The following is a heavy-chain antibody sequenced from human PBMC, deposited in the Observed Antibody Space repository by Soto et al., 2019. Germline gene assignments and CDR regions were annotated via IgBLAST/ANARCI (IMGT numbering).Heavy chain of an antibody. J-gene: IGHJ5*02. CDR3: VTTRGLAVGGSFDH. Sequence: QLQLQESGPGLVKPSETLSLTCIVSGGSISSRSSYWGWIRQPPGKGLELIGTFFSGSTYHNPSLKSRVIISVDTSRNQSALKVNSVAAADTAIYYCVTTRGLAVGGSFDHWGQGSRVTVSS. CDR2: FFSGST. V-gene: IGHV4-39*01. D-gene: IGHD6-19*01. CDR1: GGSISSRSSY.